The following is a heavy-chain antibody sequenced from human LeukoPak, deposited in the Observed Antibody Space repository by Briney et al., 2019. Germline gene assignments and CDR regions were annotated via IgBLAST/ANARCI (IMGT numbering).Heavy chain of an antibody. D-gene: IGHD3-10*01. CDR3: ARAGITMVRGVIWFAFDI. Sequence: ASVKVSCKASGYTFTGYYMHWVRQAPGQGLEWMGWINPNSGGTNYAQKFQGRVNMTRDTSISTAYMELSRLRSDDTAVYYCARAGITMVRGVIWFAFDIWGQGTMVTVSS. CDR1: GYTFTGYY. CDR2: INPNSGGT. J-gene: IGHJ3*02. V-gene: IGHV1-2*02.